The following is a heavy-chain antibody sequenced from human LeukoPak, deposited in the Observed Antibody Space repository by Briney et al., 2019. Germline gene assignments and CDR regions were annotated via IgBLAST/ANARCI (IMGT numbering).Heavy chain of an antibody. CDR3: ASYPAGGDILTGYSNPFDY. CDR1: GGTFGSYA. CDR2: IIPILGIA. Sequence: GASVKVSCKASGGTFGSYAISWVRQAAGQGLEWMGRIIPILGIANYAQKFQGRVTITADKSTSTAYMELSSLRSEDTAVYYCASYPAGGDILTGYSNPFDYWGQGTLVTVSP. D-gene: IGHD3-9*01. V-gene: IGHV1-69*04. J-gene: IGHJ4*02.